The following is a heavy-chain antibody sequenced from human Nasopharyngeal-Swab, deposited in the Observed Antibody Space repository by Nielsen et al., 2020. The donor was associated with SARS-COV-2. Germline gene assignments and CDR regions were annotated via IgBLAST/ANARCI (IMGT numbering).Heavy chain of an antibody. V-gene: IGHV3-9*01. D-gene: IGHD3-22*01. CDR3: AKDPGYDSSGYYYDS. Sequence: GGSLRLSCAASGFTFDDYAMHWVRQAPGKGLEWVSGISWNSGSIGYADSMKGRFTISRDNAKNSLYLQMNSLRAEDTALYYCAKDPGYDSSGYYYDSWGQGTLVTVSS. J-gene: IGHJ5*02. CDR2: ISWNSGSI. CDR1: GFTFDDYA.